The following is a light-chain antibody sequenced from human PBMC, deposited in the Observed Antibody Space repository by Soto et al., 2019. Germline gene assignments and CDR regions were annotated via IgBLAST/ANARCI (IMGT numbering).Light chain of an antibody. J-gene: IGKJ2*01. CDR1: KSVGGTY. CDR3: QHYGSSSLYT. V-gene: IGKV3-20*01. CDR2: DTS. Sequence: EIVLTQSPGTLSLSPGERATLSCRASKSVGGTYVAWYQQKPGQAPRLLIYDTSDRAIGVPDRFSGSGSGTDFTLTVDRLEPEDFAVYYCQHYGSSSLYTFGQGTKLEI.